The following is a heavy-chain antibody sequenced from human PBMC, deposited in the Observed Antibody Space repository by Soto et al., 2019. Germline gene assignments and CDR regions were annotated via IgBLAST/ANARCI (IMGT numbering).Heavy chain of an antibody. Sequence: EVQLVQSGAEVKKPGESLKISCKGSGYSFTSSWIGWVRQMPGKGLEWMGIIYPGDSDTRYSPSFQGQVTISADKSISTAFLQWSSLKASDTAMYYCARHARYSIGGHWFDPWGQGTLVTVSS. D-gene: IGHD5-12*01. CDR1: GYSFTSSW. CDR3: ARHARYSIGGHWFDP. V-gene: IGHV5-51*01. J-gene: IGHJ5*02. CDR2: IYPGDSDT.